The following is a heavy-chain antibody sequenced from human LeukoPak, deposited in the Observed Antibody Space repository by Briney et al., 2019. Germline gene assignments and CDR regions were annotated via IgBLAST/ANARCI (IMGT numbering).Heavy chain of an antibody. V-gene: IGHV3-11*03. D-gene: IGHD3-22*01. J-gene: IGHJ4*02. Sequence: GGSLRLSCAASGFTFSDYYMTWIRQAPGRGLEWISYINGSSSDTKYADSVKGRFTISRDNAKNSLYLLMNSLRAEDTAVYYCARPVGNGYYYDWGQGTLVTVSS. CDR3: ARPVGNGYYYD. CDR1: GFTFSDYY. CDR2: INGSSSDT.